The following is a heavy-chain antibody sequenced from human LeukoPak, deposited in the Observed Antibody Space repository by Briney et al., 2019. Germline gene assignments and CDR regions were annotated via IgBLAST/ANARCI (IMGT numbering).Heavy chain of an antibody. V-gene: IGHV4-34*01. D-gene: IGHD2-2*03. Sequence: SETLSLTCAVYGGSFSGYYWSWIRQPPGKGLEWIGSIYYSGSTYYNPSLKSRVTISVDTSKNQFSLKLSSVTAADTAVYYCARHPLDIVVVPAAIPWFDPWGQGTLVTVSS. CDR2: IYYSGST. J-gene: IGHJ5*02. CDR1: GGSFSGYY. CDR3: ARHPLDIVVVPAAIPWFDP.